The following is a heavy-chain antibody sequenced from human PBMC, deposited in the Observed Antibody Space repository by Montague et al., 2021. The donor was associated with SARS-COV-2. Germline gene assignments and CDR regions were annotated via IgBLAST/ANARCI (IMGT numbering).Heavy chain of an antibody. CDR1: GGSISSGGYS. Sequence: TLSLTCAVSGGSISSGGYSWNWIRQPPGKGLEWIGYIYHSGSTYYXPSLKSRVTISLDSSKNQFSLNLTSVTAADTAVYYCARGSMVRGGKVYYGVDVWGQGTTATVSS. D-gene: IGHD3-10*01. CDR2: IYHSGST. V-gene: IGHV4-30-2*01. CDR3: ARGSMVRGGKVYYGVDV. J-gene: IGHJ6*02.